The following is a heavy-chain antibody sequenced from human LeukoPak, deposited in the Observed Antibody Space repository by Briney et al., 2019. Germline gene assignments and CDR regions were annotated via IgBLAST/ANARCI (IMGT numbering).Heavy chain of an antibody. V-gene: IGHV3-21*01. CDR1: GLTFSRYN. CDR2: IVTSSNNI. D-gene: IGHD1-7*01. CDR3: ASGTVGNYALDY. Sequence: GGSLTLSCAAFGLTFSRYNMNWVRQAPGKGLEWVSSIVTSSNNIYYTDSVKGRFTISRDNAKNSLYLQVDSLRVEDTGVYFCASGTVGNYALDYWGQGTLVTVSS. J-gene: IGHJ4*02.